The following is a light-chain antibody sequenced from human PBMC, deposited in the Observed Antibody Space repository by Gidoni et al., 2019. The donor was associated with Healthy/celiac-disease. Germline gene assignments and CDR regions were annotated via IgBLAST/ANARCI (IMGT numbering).Light chain of an antibody. CDR1: TSNIGSNF. Sequence: QSVLTQPLSLSAAPGQRVTIPCSGGTSNIGSNFVSWYQQVPGTAPKLLIYDSHRRPSGIPDRLSGSSSGTSATLDITGLQPGDEADYYCATWDDNLRAVVFGGGTRLTVL. J-gene: IGLJ2*01. CDR3: ATWDDNLRAVV. V-gene: IGLV1-51*01. CDR2: DSH.